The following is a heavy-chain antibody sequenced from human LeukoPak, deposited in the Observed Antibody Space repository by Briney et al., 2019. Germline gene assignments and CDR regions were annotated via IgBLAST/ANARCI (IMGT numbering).Heavy chain of an antibody. J-gene: IGHJ4*02. CDR1: GFTFSSLA. CDR2: ISVTGNVT. D-gene: IGHD3-16*01. CDR3: VKDRIRGASF. V-gene: IGHV3-23*01. Sequence: GGSLRLSCAASGFTFSSLAMTWVRQAPGRRLEWVSGISVTGNVTYYIDSVKGRFTISRDDSKSVLYLQMDSLRADDTAVYYCVKDRIRGASFWGQGTLVSVSS.